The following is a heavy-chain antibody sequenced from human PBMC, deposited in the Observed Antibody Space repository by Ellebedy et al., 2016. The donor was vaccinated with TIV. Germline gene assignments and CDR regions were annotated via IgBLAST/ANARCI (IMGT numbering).Heavy chain of an antibody. CDR1: GASISSYY. CDR3: AKLGVHLGELSPIDY. Sequence: SETLSLXXTVSGASISSYYWRWIRQPPGKGLEWIGYIYYSGSTYYNPSLKSRVTISVDTSKNQFSLKLSSVTAADTAVYYCAKLGVHLGELSPIDYWGQGTLVTVSS. CDR2: IYYSGST. V-gene: IGHV4-59*08. D-gene: IGHD3-16*02. J-gene: IGHJ4*02.